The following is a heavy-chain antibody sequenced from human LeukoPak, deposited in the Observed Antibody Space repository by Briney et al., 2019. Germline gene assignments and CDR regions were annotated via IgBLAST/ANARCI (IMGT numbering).Heavy chain of an antibody. Sequence: ASVKVSCKTSGYTFTGYYMHWVRQAPGQGLEWMGWISAHNGNTNYAQKLQGRVTMTTDTSTSTAYMELRSLRSDDTAVYYCARHGNWNYGSYWGQGTLVTVSS. CDR2: ISAHNGNT. V-gene: IGHV1-18*04. CDR1: GYTFTGYY. J-gene: IGHJ4*02. CDR3: ARHGNWNYGSY. D-gene: IGHD1-7*01.